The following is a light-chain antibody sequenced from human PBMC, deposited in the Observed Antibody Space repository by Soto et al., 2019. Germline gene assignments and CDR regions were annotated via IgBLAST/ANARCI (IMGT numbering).Light chain of an antibody. CDR2: ANS. CDR3: QSYDSSLSGYV. J-gene: IGLJ1*01. V-gene: IGLV1-40*01. Sequence: QSVLTQPPSGSGAPGQRVTISCTGSNSNIGAGYDVQWYQQLPGTAPKLLIYANSNRPSGVPDRLSGSKSGTSASLAITGLQAEDEADYYCQSYDSSLSGYVFGTGTKVTVL. CDR1: NSNIGAGYD.